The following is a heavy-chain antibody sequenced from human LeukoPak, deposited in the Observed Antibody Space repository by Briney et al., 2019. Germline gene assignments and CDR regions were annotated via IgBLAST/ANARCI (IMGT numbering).Heavy chain of an antibody. CDR2: INPNSGGT. CDR1: GYTFTGYY. J-gene: IGHJ6*03. Sequence: ASVKVSCKASGYTFTGYYMHWVRQAPGQGLEWMGWINPNSGGTNYAQKFQGRVTMTRDTSISTAYMELSRLRSDDTAVYYCARDGPDRNYYYYYMDVWGKGTTVTVSS. D-gene: IGHD1-14*01. CDR3: ARDGPDRNYYYYYMDV. V-gene: IGHV1-2*02.